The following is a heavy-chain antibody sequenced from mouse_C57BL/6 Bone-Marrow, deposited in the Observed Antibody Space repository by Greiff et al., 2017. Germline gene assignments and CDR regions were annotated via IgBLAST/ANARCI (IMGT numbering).Heavy chain of an antibody. D-gene: IGHD1-1*01. Sequence: EVQLVESGGGLVKPGGSLKLSCAASGFTFSSYAMSWVRQTPEKRLEWVATISDGGSYTYYPDNVKGRFTISRDNAKNNLYLQMSHLKSEDTAMYYCARDPIYYHGSSYGGFAYWGQGTLVTVSA. J-gene: IGHJ3*01. CDR3: ARDPIYYHGSSYGGFAY. CDR1: GFTFSSYA. V-gene: IGHV5-4*01. CDR2: ISDGGSYT.